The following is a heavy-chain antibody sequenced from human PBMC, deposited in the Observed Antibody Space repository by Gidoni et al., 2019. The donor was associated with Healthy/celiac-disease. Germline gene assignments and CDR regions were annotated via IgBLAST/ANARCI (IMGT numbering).Heavy chain of an antibody. V-gene: IGHV4-31*03. J-gene: IGHJ4*02. CDR1: CRSTSSGGYY. Sequence: QVQLQESGPGLEKPSQTLSLTCTVSCRSTSSGGYYWSWIRQHPGKGVEWIGFNYYSGSTYYNPSLKRRVTRTVDTSKNQFSLKLSCLAAADTAVHYCARDRGGYDYFDYWGQGTLVTVSS. CDR3: ARDRGGYDYFDY. D-gene: IGHD5-12*01. CDR2: NYYSGST.